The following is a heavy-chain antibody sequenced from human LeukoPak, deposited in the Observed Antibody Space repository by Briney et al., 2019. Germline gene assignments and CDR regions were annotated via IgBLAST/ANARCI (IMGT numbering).Heavy chain of an antibody. CDR2: ISGGGGST. CDR1: GFTFSSYA. Sequence: GGSLRLSCAASGFTFSSYAMSWVRQAPGKGLEWVSAISGGGGSTYYADSVKGRFTISRDNSKNTLYLQMNSLRAEDTAVYYCAKNYDSSGYYGNWGQGTLVTVSS. V-gene: IGHV3-23*01. CDR3: AKNYDSSGYYGN. D-gene: IGHD3-22*01. J-gene: IGHJ4*02.